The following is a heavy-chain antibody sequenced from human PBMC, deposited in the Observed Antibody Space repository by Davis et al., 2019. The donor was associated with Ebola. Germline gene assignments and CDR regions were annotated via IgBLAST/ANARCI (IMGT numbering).Heavy chain of an antibody. Sequence: ASVKVSCKASGYTFAAHYIHWVRQAPGQGLEWMGRINPNFGGKIYAQKFQGRVTMTIDTSTTTAYMELDRLTSDDTAVYYCARGHTYGRWDDWFDPWGQGTLVTVSS. CDR2: INPNFGGK. CDR1: GYTFAAHY. J-gene: IGHJ5*02. V-gene: IGHV1-2*06. D-gene: IGHD5-18*01. CDR3: ARGHTYGRWDDWFDP.